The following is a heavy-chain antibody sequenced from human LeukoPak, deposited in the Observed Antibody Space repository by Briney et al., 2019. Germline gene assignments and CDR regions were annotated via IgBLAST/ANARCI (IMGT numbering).Heavy chain of an antibody. Sequence: ASVKVSCKVSGYTLTELSMHWVRQAPGKGLEWMGGFDPEDGETIYAQKFQGRVTMTEDTSTDTAYMELSSLRSEDTAVYYCASPGEKDYYFDYWGQGTLVTVSS. CDR1: GYTLTELS. CDR3: ASPGEKDYYFDY. D-gene: IGHD3-16*01. V-gene: IGHV1-24*01. J-gene: IGHJ4*02. CDR2: FDPEDGET.